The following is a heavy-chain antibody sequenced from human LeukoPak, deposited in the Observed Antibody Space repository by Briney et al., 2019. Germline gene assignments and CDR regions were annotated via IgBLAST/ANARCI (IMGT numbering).Heavy chain of an antibody. CDR3: ARSSVVPAAIRYYYYYMDV. D-gene: IGHD2-2*01. V-gene: IGHV3-53*01. Sequence: PGGSLRLFCAASGFTVSSNYMSWVRQALGKGLEWVSVIYSGGSTYYADSVKGRFTISRDNSKNTLYLQMNSLRAEDTAVYYCARSSVVPAAIRYYYYYMDVWGKGTTVTVSS. CDR2: IYSGGST. CDR1: GFTVSSNY. J-gene: IGHJ6*03.